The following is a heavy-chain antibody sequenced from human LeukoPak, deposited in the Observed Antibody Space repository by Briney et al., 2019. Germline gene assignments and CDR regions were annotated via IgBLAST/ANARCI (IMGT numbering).Heavy chain of an antibody. CDR3: ARDVYYGSGSYSNDAFDI. V-gene: IGHV3-74*01. D-gene: IGHD3-10*01. J-gene: IGHJ3*02. CDR1: GFTFSSYW. CDR2: INSDGSST. Sequence: TGGSLRLSCAASGFTFSSYWMHWVRQAPGKGLVWVSRINSDGSSTSYADSVKGRFTISRDNAKNTLYLQMNSLRAEDTAVYCCARDVYYGSGSYSNDAFDIWGQGTMVTVSS.